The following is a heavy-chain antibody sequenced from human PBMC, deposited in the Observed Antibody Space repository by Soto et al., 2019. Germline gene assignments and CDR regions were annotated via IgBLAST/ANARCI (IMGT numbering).Heavy chain of an antibody. CDR2: IGGSGRDP. V-gene: IGHV3-23*01. CDR3: TRDWSADY. CDR1: GFIFNNYA. D-gene: IGHD1-1*01. J-gene: IGHJ4*02. Sequence: EVRLLESGGGLVHPGGSLRLSCAASGFIFNNYAMTWVRQAPGKGLEWVTAIGGSGRDPYYADYVKGRFTISRDNSKNTLYLRMSSLRAEDTAVYYCTRDWSADYWGQGTLVTVSS.